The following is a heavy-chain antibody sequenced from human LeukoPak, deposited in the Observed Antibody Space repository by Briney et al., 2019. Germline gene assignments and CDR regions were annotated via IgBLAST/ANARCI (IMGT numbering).Heavy chain of an antibody. CDR2: IYYSGST. CDR3: ARDYDYGDYGAFDI. CDR1: GGSISSSSYY. Sequence: SETLSLTCTVSGGSISSSSYYWGWIRQPPGKGLEWIGSIYYSGSTYYNPSLKSRVTKSVDTSKNQFSLKLSSVTAADTAVYYCARDYDYGDYGAFDIWGQGTMVTVSS. V-gene: IGHV4-39*07. D-gene: IGHD4-17*01. J-gene: IGHJ3*02.